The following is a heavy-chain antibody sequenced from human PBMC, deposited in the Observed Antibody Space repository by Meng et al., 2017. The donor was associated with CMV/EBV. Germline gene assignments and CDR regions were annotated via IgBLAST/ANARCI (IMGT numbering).Heavy chain of an antibody. D-gene: IGHD6-13*01. CDR3: ARDGGSSSWYGIWFDP. CDR1: GGSISSGDYY. CDR2: IYYSGST. J-gene: IGHJ5*02. V-gene: IGHV4-30-4*08. Sequence: SETLSLTCTVSGGSISSGDYYWSWIRQPPGKGLEWIGNIYYSGSTYHNPSLKSRVTISVDTSKNPFSLKLSSVTAADTAVYYCARDGGSSSWYGIWFDPWGQGTLVTVSS.